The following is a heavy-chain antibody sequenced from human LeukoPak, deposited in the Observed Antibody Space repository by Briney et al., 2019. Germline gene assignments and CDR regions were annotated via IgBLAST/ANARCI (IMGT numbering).Heavy chain of an antibody. Sequence: NTSETLSLTCAVYGGSFSGYYWSWIRQPPGKGLEWIGEINHSGSTNYNPSLKSRVTISVDTSKNQFSLKLSSVTAADTAVYYCARGGYYYGSGSYYPFDYWGQGTLVTVSS. D-gene: IGHD3-10*01. CDR3: ARGGYYYGSGSYYPFDY. CDR1: GGSFSGYY. V-gene: IGHV4-34*01. J-gene: IGHJ4*02. CDR2: INHSGST.